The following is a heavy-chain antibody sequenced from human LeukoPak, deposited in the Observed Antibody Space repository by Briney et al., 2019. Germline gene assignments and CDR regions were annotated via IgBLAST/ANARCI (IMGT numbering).Heavy chain of an antibody. J-gene: IGHJ5*02. V-gene: IGHV1-69*04. CDR2: IIPILGIA. CDR1: GGTFSSYA. CDR3: ARSPQLLSGWFDP. Sequence: SVKVSCKASGGTFSSYAISWVRQAPGQGLEWMGRIIPILGIANYAQKFQGRVTITADKSTSTAYMELSSLRSEDTAVYYCARSPQLLSGWFDPWGQGTLVTVSS. D-gene: IGHD2-2*01.